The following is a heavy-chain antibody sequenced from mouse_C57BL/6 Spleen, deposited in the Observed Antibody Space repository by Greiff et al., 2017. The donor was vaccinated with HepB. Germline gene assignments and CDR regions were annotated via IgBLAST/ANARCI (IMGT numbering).Heavy chain of an antibody. D-gene: IGHD1-1*01. CDR1: GYTFTSYW. CDR2: INPSSGYT. V-gene: IGHV1-7*01. Sequence: VQRVESGAELAKPGASVKLSCKASGYTFTSYWMHWVKQRPGQGLEWIGYINPSSGYTKYNQKFKDKATLTADKSSSTAYMQLSSRTYEDSAVDYCARSDYYGSSPIDYWGQGTTLTVSS. J-gene: IGHJ2*01. CDR3: ARSDYYGSSPIDY.